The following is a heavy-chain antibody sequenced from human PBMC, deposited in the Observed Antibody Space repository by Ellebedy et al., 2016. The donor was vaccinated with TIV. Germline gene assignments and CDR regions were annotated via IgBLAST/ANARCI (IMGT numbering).Heavy chain of an antibody. CDR1: GDSISSGGYS. CDR3: ARVRNYYDSSGYYWPYNWFDP. D-gene: IGHD3-22*01. Sequence: SETLSLXXAVSGDSISSGGYSWSWIRQSPGKGLEWIGYIHHSGKTYYNPSLKSRVTISVDRPKNQFSVRLNSVTAADTAVYYCARVRNYYDSSGYYWPYNWFDPWGQGTLVTVSS. CDR2: IHHSGKT. J-gene: IGHJ5*02. V-gene: IGHV4-30-2*06.